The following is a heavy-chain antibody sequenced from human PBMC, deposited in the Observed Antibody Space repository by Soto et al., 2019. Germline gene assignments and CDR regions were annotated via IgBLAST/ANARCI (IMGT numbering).Heavy chain of an antibody. Sequence: EVQLVESGGDLVQPGGSLRPSCAAPGFTFRSNAMNWVRQAPGKGLEWVSYISGSGSPIKYADSVKGRFTISRDNVKNSLYLQMNSLRVEDTAVYYCARDKDYGFDIWGQGTMVTVSS. J-gene: IGHJ3*02. V-gene: IGHV3-48*01. D-gene: IGHD4-17*01. CDR3: ARDKDYGFDI. CDR1: GFTFRSNA. CDR2: ISGSGSPI.